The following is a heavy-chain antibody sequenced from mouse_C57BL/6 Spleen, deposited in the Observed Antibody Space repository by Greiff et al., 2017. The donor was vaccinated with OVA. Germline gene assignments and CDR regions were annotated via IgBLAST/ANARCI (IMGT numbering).Heavy chain of an antibody. V-gene: IGHV5-9-1*02. Sequence: EVKLVESGAGLVKPGGSLKLSCAASGFTFSSYGMSWVRQTPEKRLEWVAYISSGGDYIYYADSVKGRFTITRDNARNTLYLQMSSLKSVDTAMYCCTRERDEGAMDYWGQGTSVTVSS. CDR3: TRERDEGAMDY. CDR2: ISSGGDYI. J-gene: IGHJ4*01. CDR1: GFTFSSYG.